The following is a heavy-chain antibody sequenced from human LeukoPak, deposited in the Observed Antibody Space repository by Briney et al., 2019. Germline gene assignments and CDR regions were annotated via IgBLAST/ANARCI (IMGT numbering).Heavy chain of an antibody. V-gene: IGHV3-23*01. CDR1: GFTFSSYA. Sequence: GGSLRLSCAASGFTFSSYAMSWVRQAPGKGLEWVSAISGSGGSTYYADSVKGRFTISRDNSKNTLSLQMNSLRAEDTAVYYCARGVYGSRSTSLADFWGQGTLVTVSS. CDR3: ARGVYGSRSTSLADF. D-gene: IGHD3-10*01. J-gene: IGHJ4*02. CDR2: ISGSGGST.